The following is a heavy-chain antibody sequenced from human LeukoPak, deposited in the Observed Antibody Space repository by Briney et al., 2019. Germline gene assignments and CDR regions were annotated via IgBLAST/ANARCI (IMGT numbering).Heavy chain of an antibody. J-gene: IGHJ4*02. Sequence: GGSLRLSCGTSGFTFSNASISWVRQTPGKGLEWVANIKEDGTEKNLVDSVKGRFTISRDNTKNLLFLEMNNLRGDDTAIYYCVRESRPGGAMGLYHNLDYWGQGTLVAVSS. CDR2: IKEDGTEK. CDR3: VRESRPGGAMGLYHNLDY. CDR1: GFTFSNAS. D-gene: IGHD1-1*01. V-gene: IGHV3-7*01.